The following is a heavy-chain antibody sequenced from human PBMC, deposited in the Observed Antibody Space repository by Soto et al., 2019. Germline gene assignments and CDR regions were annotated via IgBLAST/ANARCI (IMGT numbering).Heavy chain of an antibody. D-gene: IGHD3-10*01. V-gene: IGHV1-69*12. CDR1: GGTFSSYA. Sequence: QVQLVQSGAEVKKPGSSVKVSCKASGGTFSSYAISWVRQAPGQGLEWMGGIIPIFGTANYAQKFQGRVTITADESTSTAYMELSSLRSEDTAVYYCAQPWAMVRGNYYGMDVWGQGTTVTVSS. J-gene: IGHJ6*02. CDR3: AQPWAMVRGNYYGMDV. CDR2: IIPIFGTA.